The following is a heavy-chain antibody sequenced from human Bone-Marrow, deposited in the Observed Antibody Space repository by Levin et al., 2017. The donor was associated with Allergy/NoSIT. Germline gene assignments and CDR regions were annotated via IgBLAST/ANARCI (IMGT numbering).Heavy chain of an antibody. CDR1: GFTVSSNY. CDR2: IYSGGGT. CDR3: ARRHFYGSD. J-gene: IGHJ4*02. Sequence: SGGSLRLSCAASGFTVSSNYMTWVRQAPGKGLECVSLIYSGGGTYYPDSVKGRFTISRDNSKNTLYLQMNSLTAEDTAVYYCARRHFYGSDWGQGTLVTVSS. V-gene: IGHV3-53*05. D-gene: IGHD3-10*01.